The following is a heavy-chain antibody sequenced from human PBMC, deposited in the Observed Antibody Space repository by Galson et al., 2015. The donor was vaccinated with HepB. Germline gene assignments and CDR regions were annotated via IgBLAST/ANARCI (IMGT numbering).Heavy chain of an antibody. CDR3: ARAHYYDSSGYSPNGARTYYYGMDV. CDR2: ISAYNGNT. V-gene: IGHV1-18*04. D-gene: IGHD3-22*01. CDR1: GYTFTSYG. J-gene: IGHJ6*02. Sequence: SVKVSCKASGYTFTSYGISWVRQAPGQGLEWMGWISAYNGNTNYAQKLQGRVTMTTDTSTSTAYMELRSLRSDDTAVYYCARAHYYDSSGYSPNGARTYYYGMDVWGQGTTVTVSS.